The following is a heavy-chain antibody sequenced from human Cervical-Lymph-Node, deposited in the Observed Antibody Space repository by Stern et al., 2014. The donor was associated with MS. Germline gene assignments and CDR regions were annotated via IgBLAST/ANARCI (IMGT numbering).Heavy chain of an antibody. J-gene: IGHJ6*02. Sequence: VQLVQSGAEVKKPGESLKISCKGSGYSFTSYWIGWVRQMPGKGLEWMGILYPGDSDARYSPSFQGQVTISADKSISTAYLQWSSLKASDTAMYYCATERCTNGVCAYGMDVWGQGTTVTVSS. CDR3: ATERCTNGVCAYGMDV. CDR2: LYPGDSDA. V-gene: IGHV5-51*01. D-gene: IGHD2-8*01. CDR1: GYSFTSYW.